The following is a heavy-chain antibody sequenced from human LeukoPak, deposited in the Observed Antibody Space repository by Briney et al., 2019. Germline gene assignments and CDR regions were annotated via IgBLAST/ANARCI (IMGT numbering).Heavy chain of an antibody. D-gene: IGHD6-6*01. J-gene: IGHJ3*02. Sequence: SETLSLTCTVSGASISSFYWSWIRQPAGKGLEWIGRFYTSGTTNYNPSLKSRVTVSVDPSKNQFSLKLTSVTAADTAVYYCARISQLVVGAFDIWGQGTMVTVSS. CDR2: FYTSGTT. CDR1: GASISSFY. CDR3: ARISQLVVGAFDI. V-gene: IGHV4-4*07.